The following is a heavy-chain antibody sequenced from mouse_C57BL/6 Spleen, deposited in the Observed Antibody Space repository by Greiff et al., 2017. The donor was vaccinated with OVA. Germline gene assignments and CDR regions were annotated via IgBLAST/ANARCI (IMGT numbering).Heavy chain of an antibody. V-gene: IGHV1-19*01. Sequence: EVQLQESGPVLVKPGASVKMSCKASGYTFTDYYMNWVKQSHGKSLEWIGVINPYNGGTSYNQKFKGKATLTVDKSSSTAYMELNSLTSEDSAVYYCARDSNYEGFDYWGQGTTLTVSS. CDR1: GYTFTDYY. J-gene: IGHJ2*01. D-gene: IGHD2-5*01. CDR2: INPYNGGT. CDR3: ARDSNYEGFDY.